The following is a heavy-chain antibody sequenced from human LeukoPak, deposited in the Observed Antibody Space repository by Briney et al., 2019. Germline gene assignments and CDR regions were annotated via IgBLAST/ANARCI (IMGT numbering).Heavy chain of an antibody. J-gene: IGHJ4*02. D-gene: IGHD3-22*01. Sequence: GGSLRLSCAASGFTFSSYAMSWVRQAPGKGLEWVSVISGSGGRTYYADSVKGRFTISRDNSKNTLYLQMNSLRAEDTAVYYCAKRGYDSSGYYGYFDYWGQGILVTVSS. CDR3: AKRGYDSSGYYGYFDY. V-gene: IGHV3-23*01. CDR1: GFTFSSYA. CDR2: ISGSGGRT.